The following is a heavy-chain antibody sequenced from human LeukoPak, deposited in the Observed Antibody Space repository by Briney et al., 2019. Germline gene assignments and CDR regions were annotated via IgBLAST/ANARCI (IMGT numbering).Heavy chain of an antibody. Sequence: SETLSLTCAVSRGSISSGGYSWSWIRQPPGKGLEWIGYIYHSGSTNYNPSLKSRVTISVDTSKNQFSLKLSSVTAADTAVYYCARERIAAAGAHFDYWGQGTLVTVSS. CDR1: RGSISSGGYS. V-gene: IGHV4-30-2*01. CDR3: ARERIAAAGAHFDY. D-gene: IGHD6-13*01. J-gene: IGHJ4*02. CDR2: IYHSGST.